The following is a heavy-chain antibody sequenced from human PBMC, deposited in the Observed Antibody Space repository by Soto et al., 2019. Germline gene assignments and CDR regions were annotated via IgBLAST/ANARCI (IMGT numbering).Heavy chain of an antibody. Sequence: GGSLRLSCAASGFTFSIYAMSWVRQAPGKGLEWVSAISGSGDSTYYADSVKGQFAISRDNSKNSLYLQMNSLRAEDTAIYYCAKDGGFDYMWGTYRHFDYWGQGSLVTVSS. CDR1: GFTFSIYA. CDR3: AKDGGFDYMWGTYRHFDY. J-gene: IGHJ4*02. V-gene: IGHV3-23*01. CDR2: ISGSGDST. D-gene: IGHD3-16*02.